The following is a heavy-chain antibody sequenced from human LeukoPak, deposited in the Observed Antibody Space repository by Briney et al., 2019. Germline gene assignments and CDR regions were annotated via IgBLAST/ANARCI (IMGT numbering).Heavy chain of an antibody. CDR2: ISYDGTNK. J-gene: IGHJ4*02. CDR3: ARTAGDDSSGYYFDH. D-gene: IGHD3-22*01. Sequence: QPGRSLRLSCAASGFTFSGYAMHWVRQAPGKGLEWVTVISYDGTNKYYADSVKGRFTISRDNSKSTLYVQMNSLRPEDTAVYYCARTAGDDSSGYYFDHWGQGTLVTVSS. V-gene: IGHV3-30-3*01. CDR1: GFTFSGYA.